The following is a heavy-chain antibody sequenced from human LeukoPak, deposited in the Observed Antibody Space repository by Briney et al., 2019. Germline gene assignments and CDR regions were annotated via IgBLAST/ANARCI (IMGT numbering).Heavy chain of an antibody. D-gene: IGHD4-23*01. Sequence: GGSLRLSCAASGFTLSSYWMHWVRHAPGKGLAWVSRISSDGSSTTYADSVKGRFTISRDNAMNTAYLQMNSLRVEDTAVYYCTRVPVGSNGWFDPWGQGTLVTVSS. CDR2: ISSDGSST. CDR1: GFTLSSYW. J-gene: IGHJ5*02. CDR3: TRVPVGSNGWFDP. V-gene: IGHV3-74*01.